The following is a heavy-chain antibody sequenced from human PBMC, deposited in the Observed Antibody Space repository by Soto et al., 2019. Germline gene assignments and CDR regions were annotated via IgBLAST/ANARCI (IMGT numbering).Heavy chain of an antibody. CDR1: GYSFTRYW. CDR3: ARIMTTVTTSNSENYYYYMDV. V-gene: IGHV5-51*01. CDR2: IYPGDSDT. J-gene: IGHJ6*03. Sequence: GESLKISCKGSGYSFTRYWIGWVRQMPGKGLEWMGIIYPGDSDTRYSPSFQGQVTISADKSISTAYLQWRSLKASDTAMYFCARIMTTVTTSNSENYYYYMDVWGKGTTVTVSS. D-gene: IGHD4-17*01.